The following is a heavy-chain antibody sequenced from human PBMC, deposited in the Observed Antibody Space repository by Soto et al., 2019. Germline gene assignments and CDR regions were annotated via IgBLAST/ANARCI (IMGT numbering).Heavy chain of an antibody. Sequence: PGGSLRLSCAASGFTFSSYEMNWVRQAPRKGLEWVSYISSSGSTIYYADSVKGRFTISRDNAKNSLYLQMNSLRAEDTAVYYCARVATTIYYYYYGMDVWGQGTTVTVSS. CDR2: ISSSGSTI. V-gene: IGHV3-48*03. D-gene: IGHD5-12*01. CDR3: ARVATTIYYYYYGMDV. CDR1: GFTFSSYE. J-gene: IGHJ6*02.